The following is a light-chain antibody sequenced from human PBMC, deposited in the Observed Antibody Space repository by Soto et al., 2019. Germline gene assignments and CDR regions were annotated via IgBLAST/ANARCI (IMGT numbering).Light chain of an antibody. CDR3: QQYDSYPHT. V-gene: IGKV1-5*01. CDR2: TAS. J-gene: IGKJ2*01. Sequence: DIQMTQSPSTLSASVGDRVTITCRASQSISSWLAWYQQKPGKAPKLLMYTASTLQSGFPSRFSGSGSVTEFALTITRLQPDDFATSYCQQYDSYPHTFGQGTKVDI. CDR1: QSISSW.